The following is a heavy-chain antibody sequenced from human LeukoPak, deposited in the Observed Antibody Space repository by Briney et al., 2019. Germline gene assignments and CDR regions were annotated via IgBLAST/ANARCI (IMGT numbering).Heavy chain of an antibody. CDR2: ISSSSSTI. Sequence: GSLRLSFAASGFTFSSYSMNWVRQAPGKGREWVSYISSSSSTIYYADSVKGRFTISRDNAKNSLYLQMNSLRDEDTAVYYCARVDVVVTAIQYFQHWGQGTLVTVSS. CDR1: GFTFSSYS. V-gene: IGHV3-48*02. CDR3: ARVDVVVTAIQYFQH. D-gene: IGHD2-21*02. J-gene: IGHJ1*01.